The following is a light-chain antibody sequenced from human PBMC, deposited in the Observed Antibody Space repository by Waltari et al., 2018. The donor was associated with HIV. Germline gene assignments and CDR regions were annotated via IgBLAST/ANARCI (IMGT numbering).Light chain of an antibody. J-gene: IGKJ2*01. CDR1: QSLLHSDGKTY. Sequence: IVMTQTPLSRAVTPGQSSSFSFTSSQSLLHSDGKTYLYWYLQTSGQPPRLLIYEVTHRFSGVPHRFSGSGSGTNFTLKISRVEADDVGTYYCMQSIQRLYTFGQG. V-gene: IGKV2D-29*01. CDR3: MQSIQRLYT. CDR2: EVT.